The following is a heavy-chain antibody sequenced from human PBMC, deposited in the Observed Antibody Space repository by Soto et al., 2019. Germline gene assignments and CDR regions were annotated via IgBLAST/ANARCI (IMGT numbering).Heavy chain of an antibody. CDR2: IDPSDSYT. V-gene: IGHV5-10-1*01. CDR1: GYSFTSYW. J-gene: IGHJ6*02. Sequence: GESLKISCKGSGYSFTSYWISWVRQMPGEGLEWMGRIDPSDSYTNYSPSFQGHVTISADKSISTAYLQWSSLKASDTAMYYCARLADYDFWSGDYGMDVWGQGTTVTVSS. CDR3: ARLADYDFWSGDYGMDV. D-gene: IGHD3-3*01.